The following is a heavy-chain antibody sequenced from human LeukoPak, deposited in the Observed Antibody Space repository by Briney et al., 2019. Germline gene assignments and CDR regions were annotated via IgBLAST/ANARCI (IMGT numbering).Heavy chain of an antibody. Sequence: SETLSLTCTVSGGSMSGYYWNWIRQPAGKGLEWIGRIHTTGGTNSKPSLKSRLIMSVDTSTNQFSLRMRFVTAADTAVYYCARDSSGYSDRPRWEYWGQGTLVTVSS. CDR3: ARDSSGYSDRPRWEY. CDR2: IHTTGGT. V-gene: IGHV4-4*07. D-gene: IGHD5-12*01. CDR1: GGSMSGYY. J-gene: IGHJ4*02.